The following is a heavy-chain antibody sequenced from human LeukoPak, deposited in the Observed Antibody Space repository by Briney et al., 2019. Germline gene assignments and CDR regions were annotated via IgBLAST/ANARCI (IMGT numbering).Heavy chain of an antibody. CDR3: ARDGSTMVRGGSWFDP. CDR2: INPSGGST. CDR1: GYTFTSYY. V-gene: IGHV1-46*01. J-gene: IGHJ5*02. Sequence: ASVKVSCKASGYTFTSYYMHWVRQAPGQGLEWMGIINPSGGSTSYAQKFQGRVTMTRDMSTSTVYVELSSLRSEDTAVYYCARDGSTMVRGGSWFDPWGQGTLVTVSS. D-gene: IGHD3-10*01.